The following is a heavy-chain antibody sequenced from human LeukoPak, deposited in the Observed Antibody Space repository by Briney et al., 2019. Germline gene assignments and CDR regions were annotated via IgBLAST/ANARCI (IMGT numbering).Heavy chain of an antibody. Sequence: GGSLRLSCAASGFTFSSYGMHWVRQAPGKGLEWVAVISYDGSNKYYADSVKGRFTISRDNSKNTLYLQMDSLRAEDTAVYYCAKDLGYYDSSGYFDYWGQGTLVTVSS. CDR1: GFTFSSYG. CDR2: ISYDGSNK. CDR3: AKDLGYYDSSGYFDY. J-gene: IGHJ4*02. D-gene: IGHD3-22*01. V-gene: IGHV3-30*18.